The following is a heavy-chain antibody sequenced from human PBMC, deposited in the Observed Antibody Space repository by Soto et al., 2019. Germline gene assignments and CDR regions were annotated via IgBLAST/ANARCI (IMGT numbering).Heavy chain of an antibody. CDR2: VYSGGST. CDR3: ASGSWELLYQPDYYGMDV. V-gene: IGHV3-53*01. Sequence: GGSLRLSCAASGFTVSSNYMSWVRQAPGKGLEWVSVVYSGGSTYYADSVKGRFTISRDNSKNTLYLQMNSLRAEDTAVYYCASGSWELLYQPDYYGMDVWGQGTTVTVSS. D-gene: IGHD1-26*01. CDR1: GFTVSSNY. J-gene: IGHJ6*02.